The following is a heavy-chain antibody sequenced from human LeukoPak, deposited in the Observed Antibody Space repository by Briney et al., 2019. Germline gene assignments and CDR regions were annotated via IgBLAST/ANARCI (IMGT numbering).Heavy chain of an antibody. V-gene: IGHV1-3*01. CDR2: INAGNGDT. D-gene: IGHD3-10*01. J-gene: IGHJ3*02. CDR3: SRVDGSGSLRAFDI. Sequence: ASVKVSCKASGYTFTNYAMYWVCEAPGQRLEWMGWINAGNGDTKYSQKFQGRVTITRDTTASTAYMVLSSLRSEDTAVYYCSRVDGSGSLRAFDIWGQGTMVTVSS. CDR1: GYTFTNYA.